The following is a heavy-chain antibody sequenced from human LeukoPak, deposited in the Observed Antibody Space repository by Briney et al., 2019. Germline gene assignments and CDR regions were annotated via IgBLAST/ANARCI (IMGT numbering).Heavy chain of an antibody. CDR1: GFTFSSYS. V-gene: IGHV3-23*01. J-gene: IGHJ4*02. CDR2: ISGSSGLT. Sequence: GGSLRLSCAASGFTFSSYSMNWVRQAPGRGLEWVSAISGSSGLTYYADSVKGRFTISRDNSKNTLFLQMNSLRAEDTAVYYCARRGESASYGDYRFDYWGQGTLVTVSS. D-gene: IGHD4-17*01. CDR3: ARRGESASYGDYRFDY.